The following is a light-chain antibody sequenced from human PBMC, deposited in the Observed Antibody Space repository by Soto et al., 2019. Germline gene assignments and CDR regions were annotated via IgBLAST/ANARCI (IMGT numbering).Light chain of an antibody. CDR3: AAWDDSLDEYV. Sequence: QSVLTQPPSASGTPGQRVTISCSGSASNIGSKSVNWYQQFPGTAPKLLIFSSIYRPSGVPARMSAYKSGTSASLAISGLQSEDEAYDYCAAWDDSLDEYVFGTGTKLTVL. J-gene: IGLJ1*01. V-gene: IGLV1-44*01. CDR2: SSI. CDR1: ASNIGSKS.